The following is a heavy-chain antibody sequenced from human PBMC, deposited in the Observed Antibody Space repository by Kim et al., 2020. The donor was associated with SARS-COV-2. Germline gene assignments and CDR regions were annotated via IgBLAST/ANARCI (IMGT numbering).Heavy chain of an antibody. J-gene: IGHJ4*02. CDR2: IIPILGIA. D-gene: IGHD3-9*01. CDR3: ARDQDYDILTGYYTNSDY. Sequence: SVKVSCKASGGTFSSYAISWVRQAPGQGLEWMGRIIPILGIANYAQKFQGRVTITADKSTSTAYMELSSLRSEDTAVYYCARDQDYDILTGYYTNSDYWGQGTLVTVSS. CDR1: GGTFSSYA. V-gene: IGHV1-69*04.